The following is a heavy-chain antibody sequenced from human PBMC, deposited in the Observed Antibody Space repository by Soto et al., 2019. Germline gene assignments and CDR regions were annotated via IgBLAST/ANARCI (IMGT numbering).Heavy chain of an antibody. CDR3: ARASDIVVVPGSYYFDY. Sequence: SETLSLTCTVSGGSISSYYWSWIRQPPGKGLEWIGYIYYSGSTNYNPSLKSRVTISVDTSKNQFSLKLSSVTAADTAVYYCARASDIVVVPGSYYFDYWGQGTLVTVSS. CDR1: GGSISSYY. V-gene: IGHV4-59*01. J-gene: IGHJ4*02. D-gene: IGHD2-15*01. CDR2: IYYSGST.